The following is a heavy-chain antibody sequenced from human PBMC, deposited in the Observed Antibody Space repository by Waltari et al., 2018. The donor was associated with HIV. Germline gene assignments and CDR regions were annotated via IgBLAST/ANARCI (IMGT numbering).Heavy chain of an antibody. CDR2: IYYSGST. V-gene: IGHV4-39*01. Sequence: QLQLQESGPGLVKPSATLSPTCTVSGGSISRSSYYWGWIRQAPGKGLEWIGSIYYSGSTYYNPSLKSRVTISVDTSKNQFSLKLSSVTAADTAVYHCVRHGGGWAPGGFDYWGQGTLVTVSS. D-gene: IGHD6-19*01. J-gene: IGHJ4*02. CDR3: VRHGGGWAPGGFDY. CDR1: GGSISRSSYY.